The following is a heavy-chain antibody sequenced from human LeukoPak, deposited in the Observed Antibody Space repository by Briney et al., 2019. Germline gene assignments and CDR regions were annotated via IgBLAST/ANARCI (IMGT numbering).Heavy chain of an antibody. J-gene: IGHJ4*02. CDR1: GGTFSSYA. CDR3: ARNMVREDQNFDY. V-gene: IGHV1-69*05. CDR2: IIPIFGTA. D-gene: IGHD3-10*01. Sequence: ASVKVSCKASGGTFSSYAISWVRQAPGQGLEWMGRIIPIFGTANYAQKFQGRVTINTDESTSTAYMELSSLRSEDTAVYYCARNMVREDQNFDYWGQGTLVTVSS.